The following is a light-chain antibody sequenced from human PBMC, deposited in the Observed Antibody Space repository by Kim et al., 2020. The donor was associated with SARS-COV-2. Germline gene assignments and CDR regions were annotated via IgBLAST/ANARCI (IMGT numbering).Light chain of an antibody. Sequence: LSPGESATLSCRASQSLSSNYLAWYQQKPGQAPRLLIYDASKRATGIPDRFSGSGSGTQFTLTISRLEPEDFAVYFCLQYDTSLTFGGGTKVDIK. CDR2: DAS. CDR1: QSLSSNY. V-gene: IGKV3-20*01. J-gene: IGKJ4*01. CDR3: LQYDTSLT.